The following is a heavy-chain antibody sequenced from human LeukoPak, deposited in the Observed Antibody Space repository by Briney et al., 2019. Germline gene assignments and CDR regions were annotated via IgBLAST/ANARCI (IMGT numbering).Heavy chain of an antibody. CDR3: ARDVNPVGYCSSTSCYAFDY. Sequence: GGSLRLSCAASGFTFSSYAMSWVRQAPGKGLVWVSRINSDGSSTSYADSVKGRFTISRDNAKNTLYLQMNSLRAEDTAVYYCARDVNPVGYCSSTSCYAFDYWGQGTLVTVSS. D-gene: IGHD2-2*01. V-gene: IGHV3-74*01. J-gene: IGHJ4*02. CDR1: GFTFSSYA. CDR2: INSDGSST.